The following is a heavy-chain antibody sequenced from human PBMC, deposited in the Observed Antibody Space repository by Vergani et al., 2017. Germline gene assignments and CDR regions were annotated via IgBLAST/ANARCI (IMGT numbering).Heavy chain of an antibody. CDR3: ATKSCGTPGCQIGYFRE. CDR2: IRSKTYGVTK. D-gene: IGHD1-1*01. V-gene: IGHV3-49*03. CDR1: GFTFGDYA. J-gene: IGHJ1*01. Sequence: EVQLVESGGGLVQPGRSLRLSCTASGFTFGDYAMSWFRQAPGKGLEWVGFIRSKTYGVTKEYAASVKGRFTISRDDSKSLAYLQMNSLRTEDTAVYYCATKSCGTPGCQIGYFREWGQGTLVTVSS.